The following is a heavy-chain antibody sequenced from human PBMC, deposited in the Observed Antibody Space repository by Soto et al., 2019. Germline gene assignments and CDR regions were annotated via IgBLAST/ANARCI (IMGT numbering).Heavy chain of an antibody. CDR2: IYYSGST. J-gene: IGHJ4*02. V-gene: IGHV4-39*01. CDR3: ARHVRTTVTRPYFDY. D-gene: IGHD4-17*01. Sequence: QLQLQESGPGLVKPSETLSLTCTVSGGSISSSSYYWGWIRQPPGKGLEWIGSIYYSGSTYYNPSLKRRVTISVDTSKNQFSLKLSSVTAADTTVYYCARHVRTTVTRPYFDYWGQGTLVTVSS. CDR1: GGSISSSSYY.